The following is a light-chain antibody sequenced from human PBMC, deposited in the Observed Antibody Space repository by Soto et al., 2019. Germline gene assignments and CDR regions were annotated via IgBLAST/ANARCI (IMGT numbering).Light chain of an antibody. V-gene: IGKV3-15*01. J-gene: IGKJ4*01. CDR3: QHYNNWPLT. CDR2: GAS. CDR1: QSVSSN. Sequence: EIVMTQSPATLSVSPGERATLSCRASQSVSSNLAWYQHKPGQAPRLLIHGASTRATGIPARFSGSGSGTEFTLTVSSLQSEDFVVYYCQHYNNWPLTFGGGTKVEIK.